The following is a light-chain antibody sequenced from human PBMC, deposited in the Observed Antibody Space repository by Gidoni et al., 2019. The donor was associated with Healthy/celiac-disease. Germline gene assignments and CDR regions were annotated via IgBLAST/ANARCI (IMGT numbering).Light chain of an antibody. CDR1: QSVLYSSNNKNY. V-gene: IGKV4-1*01. CDR2: WAS. CDR3: QQYYSTPPT. J-gene: IGKJ4*01. Sequence: DIVMTHSPDSLAVSLVARATINCKSSQSVLYSSNNKNYLAWYQQKPGQPPKLLIYWASTRESGVPDRFSGSGSGTDFTLTISSLQAEDVAVYYCQQYYSTPPTFGGGTKVEIK.